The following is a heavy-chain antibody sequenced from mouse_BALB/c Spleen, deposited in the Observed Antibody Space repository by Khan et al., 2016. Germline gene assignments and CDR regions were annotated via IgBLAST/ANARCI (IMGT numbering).Heavy chain of an antibody. CDR3: ARRGNYRYAFAY. J-gene: IGHJ3*01. V-gene: IGHV2-2*02. Sequence: QVQLKQSGPGLVQPSQSLSITCTVSGFSLTSYGVHWVRQSPGKGLEWLGVIWSGGSTDYNAAFISRLSISKDNSKSQVFFKMNRLQANDTAIDYGARRGNYRYAFAYWGQGTLVTVSA. CDR2: IWSGGST. D-gene: IGHD2-14*01. CDR1: GFSLTSYG.